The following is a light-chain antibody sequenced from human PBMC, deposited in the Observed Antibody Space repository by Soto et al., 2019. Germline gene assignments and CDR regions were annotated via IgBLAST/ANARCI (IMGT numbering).Light chain of an antibody. J-gene: IGKJ1*01. V-gene: IGKV3-11*01. CDR1: QSIGLA. CDR2: DAS. CDR3: QQYGSSGT. Sequence: EIVLTQSPATLSLSPGERATLSCRASQSIGLAIAWYQHKPGQAPRLLIFDASQRATGIPARFRGSGSGTDFTLTISRLEPEDFAVYYCQQYGSSGTFGQGTKVDI.